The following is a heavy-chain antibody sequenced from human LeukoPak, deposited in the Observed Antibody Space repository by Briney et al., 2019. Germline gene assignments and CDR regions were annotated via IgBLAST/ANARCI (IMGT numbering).Heavy chain of an antibody. Sequence: ASVKVSCKASGGTFSSYAISWVRQAPGQGLEWMGWISAYNGNTNYAQKLQGRVTMTTDTSTSTAYMELRSLRSEDTAVYYCAKQYCTNGVCYVSGAFDIWGQGTMVTVSS. D-gene: IGHD2-8*01. J-gene: IGHJ3*02. CDR2: ISAYNGNT. CDR3: AKQYCTNGVCYVSGAFDI. CDR1: GGTFSSYA. V-gene: IGHV1-18*01.